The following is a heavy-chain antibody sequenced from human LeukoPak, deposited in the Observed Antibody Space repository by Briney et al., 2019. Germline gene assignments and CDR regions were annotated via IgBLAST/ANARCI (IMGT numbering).Heavy chain of an antibody. CDR1: GFNFKDYG. J-gene: IGHJ4*02. V-gene: IGHV3-20*01. CDR3: ARGDGGDH. CDR2: INWKSGST. Sequence: PGGSLRLSCEASGFNFKDYGMSWVRQAPGKVLEWVSGINWKSGSTGYAVSVQGRFTISRDNAKNSLYLQMDGLRVEDTALYHCARGDGGDHWGRGTLVIVSS. D-gene: IGHD3-16*01.